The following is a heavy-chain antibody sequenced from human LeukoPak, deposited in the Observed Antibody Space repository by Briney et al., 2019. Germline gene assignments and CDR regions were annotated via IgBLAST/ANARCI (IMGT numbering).Heavy chain of an antibody. D-gene: IGHD3-16*01. V-gene: IGHV1-2*02. CDR2: INPNGGP. CDR3: ARGVGGSWLDP. J-gene: IGHJ5*02. Sequence: GASVKVSCKAFGYTFTGNNINWVRQAPGQGLEWMGWINPNGGPIYAQKIQGSITMTRETSITTAYMEMSGLTSDDTAMYFCARGVGGSWLDPWGQGTLVTVSS. CDR1: GYTFTGNN.